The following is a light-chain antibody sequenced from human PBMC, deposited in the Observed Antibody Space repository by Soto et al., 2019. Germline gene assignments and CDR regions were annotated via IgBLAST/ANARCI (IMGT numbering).Light chain of an antibody. J-gene: IGKJ4*01. CDR2: DVS. V-gene: IGKV1-33*01. CDR3: QQYHSLPLT. Sequence: DIQMTQSPSSLSASIGDSVTITCHASQDISDSLNWYQQKSGKAPKLLMYDVSNLEPGVPSRFSGRRSGTDFTFTISGLQPEDFATYFCQQYHSLPLTFGGGT. CDR1: QDISDS.